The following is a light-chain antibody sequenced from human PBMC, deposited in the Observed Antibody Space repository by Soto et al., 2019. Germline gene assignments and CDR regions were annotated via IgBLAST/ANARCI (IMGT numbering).Light chain of an antibody. Sequence: DIQMTQSPSSLSASIGDRVTITCQASQDISNYLNWYQQKPWKPPKLLISDASNLETAVPSRLSGRASGTDFAFTNTALQPEDFSTYYCQQYDNLPRTFDRGTAVDISFGGANRV. V-gene: IGKV1-33*01. CDR3: QQYDNLPRTFDRGTAVDIS. J-gene: IGKJ4*01. CDR1: QDISNY. CDR2: DAS.